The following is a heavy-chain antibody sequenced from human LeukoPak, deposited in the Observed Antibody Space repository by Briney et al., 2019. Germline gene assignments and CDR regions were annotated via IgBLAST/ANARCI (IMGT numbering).Heavy chain of an antibody. D-gene: IGHD3-3*01. Sequence: GGSLRLSCAASGFSFSNYAMNWVRQAPGKGLEWVSSLSRSGSFIFYADSVRGRFTVSRDDAKDSLFLQLNSLRAEDTAVYYCARVSEAYDFLLDSWGQGTLVTVSS. CDR3: ARVSEAYDFLLDS. CDR1: GFSFSNYA. CDR2: LSRSGSFI. V-gene: IGHV3-21*01. J-gene: IGHJ4*02.